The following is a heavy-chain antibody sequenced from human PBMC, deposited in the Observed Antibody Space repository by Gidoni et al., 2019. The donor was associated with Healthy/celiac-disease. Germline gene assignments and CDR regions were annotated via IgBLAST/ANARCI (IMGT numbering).Heavy chain of an antibody. V-gene: IGHV3-30*18. CDR1: GFTFSSYG. D-gene: IGHD3-22*01. CDR3: AKDVGGYPSYYYYGMDV. J-gene: IGHJ6*02. Sequence: QVQLVASGGGVVQPGRSLRLSCAASGFTFSSYGMHWVRQAPGKGLEWVAVISYDGSNKYYADSVKGRFTISRDNSKNTLYLQMNSLRAEDTAVYYCAKDVGGYPSYYYYGMDVWGQGTTVTVSS. CDR2: ISYDGSNK.